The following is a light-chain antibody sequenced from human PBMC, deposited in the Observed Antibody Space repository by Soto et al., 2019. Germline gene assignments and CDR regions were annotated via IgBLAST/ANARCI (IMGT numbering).Light chain of an antibody. CDR1: QSVSTN. J-gene: IGKJ3*01. CDR3: QQYNDWPPTGFT. CDR2: GAT. Sequence: EIVMTQSPATLSVSPGERVTLSCRASQSVSTNLAWYQQKPGRGPRLLIYGATARATGIADRFSGSGSGTEFTLALSSLQSEDFAVYYCQQYNDWPPTGFTVGPGTKVEIK. V-gene: IGKV3-15*01.